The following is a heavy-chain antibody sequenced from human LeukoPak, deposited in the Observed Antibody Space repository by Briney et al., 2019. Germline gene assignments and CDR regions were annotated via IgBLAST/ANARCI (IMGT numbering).Heavy chain of an antibody. CDR3: ARYVPVRTGTTRASFDY. CDR2: INQSGST. CDR1: GGSFSDYD. V-gene: IGHV4-34*01. J-gene: IGHJ4*02. Sequence: SETLSLTCAVYGGSFSDYDWSWIRQPPGKGLEWIGEINQSGSTNCDPPLKSRVSMSIDTSKSQFSLNLRSVTAADTAVYYCARYVPVRTGTTRASFDYWGQGTLVTVSS. D-gene: IGHD1-1*01.